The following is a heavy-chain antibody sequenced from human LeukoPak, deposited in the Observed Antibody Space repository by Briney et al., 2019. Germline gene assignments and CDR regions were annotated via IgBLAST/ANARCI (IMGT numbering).Heavy chain of an antibody. CDR1: GFTFSSYE. CDR2: ISSSGSTI. Sequence: GGSLRLSCAASGFTFSSYEMNWVRQAPGKGLEWVSYISSSGSTIYYAESVKGRFTISRDNAKNSLYLQMNSLRAEDTAVYYCARDRYGDYDYWGQGTLVTVSS. D-gene: IGHD4-17*01. CDR3: ARDRYGDYDY. J-gene: IGHJ4*02. V-gene: IGHV3-48*03.